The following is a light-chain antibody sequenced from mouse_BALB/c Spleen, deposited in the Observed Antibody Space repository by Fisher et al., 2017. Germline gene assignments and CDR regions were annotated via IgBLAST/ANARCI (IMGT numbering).Light chain of an antibody. Sequence: IVMTQTTALMSASLGEEITLTCSASSSVSYMHWYQQKSGTSPKRWIYDTSKLASGVPARFSGSGSGTSYSLTISRMEAEDAATYYCQQRSSYPFTFGSGTKLEIK. CDR2: DTS. V-gene: IGKV4-59*01. J-gene: IGKJ4*01. CDR1: SSVSY. CDR3: QQRSSYPFT.